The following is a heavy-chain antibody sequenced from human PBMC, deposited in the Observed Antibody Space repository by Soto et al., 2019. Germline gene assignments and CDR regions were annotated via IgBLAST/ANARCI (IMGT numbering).Heavy chain of an antibody. CDR1: GFTFRSYW. CDR2: INSDGSST. V-gene: IGHV3-74*01. Sequence: EVQLVESGGGLVQPGGSLRLSCAASGFTFRSYWMQWVRQAPGKGLVWVSWINSDGSSTSYADSVKGRFTISRDNAKNTLYLQMNSLRAVDTAVYYCASGGSSLTFDSWGQGTLVTVSS. D-gene: IGHD6-6*01. J-gene: IGHJ4*02. CDR3: ASGGSSLTFDS.